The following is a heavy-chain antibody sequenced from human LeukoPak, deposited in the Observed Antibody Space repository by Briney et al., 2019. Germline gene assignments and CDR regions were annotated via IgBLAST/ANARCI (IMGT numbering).Heavy chain of an antibody. CDR1: GFTFSSYA. V-gene: IGHV3-7*01. D-gene: IGHD2-2*01. Sequence: GGSLRLSCAGSGFTFSSYAMSWVRQAPGKGPEWVANINAHGSQQYSVDSLKGRFTVSRDNAKKSLYLQMNDVRAEDTAVYFCVKWGPYCSTYYCPALESWGQGTLVTVSS. J-gene: IGHJ4*02. CDR3: VKWGPYCSTYYCPALES. CDR2: INAHGSQQ.